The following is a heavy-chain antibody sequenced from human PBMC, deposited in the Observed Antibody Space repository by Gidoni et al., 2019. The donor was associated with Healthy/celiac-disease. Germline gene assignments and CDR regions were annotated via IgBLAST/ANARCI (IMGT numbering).Heavy chain of an antibody. V-gene: IGHV3-23*01. CDR2: ISGSGGST. CDR1: GFTFSSYA. Sequence: EVQLLESGGGLVQPGGSLRLSCAASGFTFSSYAMSWVRQAPGKGLEWVSAISGSGGSTYYADSVKGRFTISRDNSKNTLYLQMNSLRAEDTAVYYCAKDRSCSGGSCYVPGDYWGQGTLVTVSS. CDR3: AKDRSCSGGSCYVPGDY. J-gene: IGHJ4*02. D-gene: IGHD2-15*01.